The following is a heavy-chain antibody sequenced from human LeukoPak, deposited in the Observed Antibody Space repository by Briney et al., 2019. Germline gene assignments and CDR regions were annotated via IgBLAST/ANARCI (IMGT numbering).Heavy chain of an antibody. D-gene: IGHD3-22*01. Sequence: RGSLRLSCAASGFTSGSYSMHWVRQAPGQGLERVSYISTSSRTIYYADSVKGRFTISRDNAKNSLYLQMDSLRAEDTAVYYCSTTYYYDSSEGYWGQGTLVTVSS. CDR3: STTYYYDSSEGY. J-gene: IGHJ4*02. CDR1: GFTSGSYS. V-gene: IGHV3-48*01. CDR2: ISTSSRTI.